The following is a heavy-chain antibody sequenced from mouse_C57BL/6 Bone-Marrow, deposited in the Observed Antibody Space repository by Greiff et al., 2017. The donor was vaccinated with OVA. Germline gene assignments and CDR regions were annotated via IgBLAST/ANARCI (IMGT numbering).Heavy chain of an antibody. D-gene: IGHD6-1*01. CDR2: IHPNSGST. J-gene: IGHJ1*03. CDR3: ARSSRVYFDV. V-gene: IGHV1-64*01. Sequence: QVQLQQPGAELVKPGASVKLSCKASGYTFTSYWMHWVKQRPGHGLEWIGMIHPNSGSTNYNEKFQRKAILTIDKASSTAYMQRSSLTSEDSAVYDCARSSRVYFDVWGTGTTVTVSS. CDR1: GYTFTSYW.